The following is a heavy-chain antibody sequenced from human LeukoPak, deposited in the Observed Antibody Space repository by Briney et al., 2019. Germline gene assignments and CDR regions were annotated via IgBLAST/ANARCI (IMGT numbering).Heavy chain of an antibody. D-gene: IGHD3-22*01. CDR2: ISGSGGRT. V-gene: IGHV3-23*01. CDR1: GFTFSSYA. J-gene: IGHJ5*02. Sequence: GGSLRLSCAASGFTFSSYAMSWVRQAPGKGLEWVSAISGSGGRTYYADSVKGRFTISRDNSKNTLYLQMNSLRAEETAVYYCAKGPYYYDSSGYSRRWFDPWGQGILVTVSS. CDR3: AKGPYYYDSSGYSRRWFDP.